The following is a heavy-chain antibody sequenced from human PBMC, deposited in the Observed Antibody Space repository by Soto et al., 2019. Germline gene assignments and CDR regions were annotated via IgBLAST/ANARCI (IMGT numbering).Heavy chain of an antibody. CDR1: GGTFSSYA. CDR3: ASHYDSSGYYYRGLDD. J-gene: IGHJ4*02. CDR2: IIPIFGTA. V-gene: IGHV1-69*13. Sequence: SVKVSCKASGGTFSSYAISWVRQAPGQGLEWMGGIIPIFGTADYAQKFQGRVTITADESTSTGNMELSSLRSEDTAVYYCASHYDSSGYYYRGLDDWGQGTLVTVSS. D-gene: IGHD3-22*01.